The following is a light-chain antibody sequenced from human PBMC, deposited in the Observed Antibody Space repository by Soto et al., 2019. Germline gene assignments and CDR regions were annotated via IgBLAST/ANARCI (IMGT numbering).Light chain of an antibody. V-gene: IGKV1-9*01. Sequence: IQLTQSPSSLSASVGDRVTISCRASQGIGTYLAWYQQKPGKALKLLIYAAFTLHSGVPARFSGSRSGTDFTLTISSLQPEDFATYYCQQVNSYPQTFGQGTRLEIK. CDR2: AAF. J-gene: IGKJ5*01. CDR1: QGIGTY. CDR3: QQVNSYPQT.